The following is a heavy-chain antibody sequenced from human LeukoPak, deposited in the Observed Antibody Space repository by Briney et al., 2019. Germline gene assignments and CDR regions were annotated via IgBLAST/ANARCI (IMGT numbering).Heavy chain of an antibody. D-gene: IGHD3-10*01. Sequence: GGSLRLSCAASGCTFSSYGMQWVRQAPGKGREWVAFIHYDGSNKYYANSVKGRFTTSRDNSKNTLYLHMNSLRAEDSAVYYCAKDPIRGVRPYYFSSWGQGTLVTVSS. CDR1: GCTFSSYG. J-gene: IGHJ4*02. CDR2: IHYDGSNK. V-gene: IGHV3-30*02. CDR3: AKDPIRGVRPYYFSS.